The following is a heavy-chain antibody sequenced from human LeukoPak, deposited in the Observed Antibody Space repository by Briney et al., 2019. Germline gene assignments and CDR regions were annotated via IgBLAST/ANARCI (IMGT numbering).Heavy chain of an antibody. CDR2: INPNSGGT. CDR3: ARVLFYSSGNKSNRVDY. J-gene: IGHJ4*02. V-gene: IGHV1-2*02. CDR1: GYTFTGYY. D-gene: IGHD6-19*01. Sequence: ASVKVSCKASGYTFTGYYIHWVRQAPGQGLEWMGWINPNSGGTNNAQKFQGRVTMTRDTSINTAYMELSRLRSDDTAVYYCARVLFYSSGNKSNRVDYWGQGTLVTVSS.